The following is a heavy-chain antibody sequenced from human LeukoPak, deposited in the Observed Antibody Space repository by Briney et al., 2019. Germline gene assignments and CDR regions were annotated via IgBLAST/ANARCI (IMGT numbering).Heavy chain of an antibody. CDR2: ISDSGSS. V-gene: IGHV4-59*01. J-gene: IGHJ6*03. CDR3: ARVRYCGGDCTSYMDV. CDR1: GGSISSYY. Sequence: SGTLSLTCTVSGGSISSYYWSWIRQPPGKGLEWIGYISDSGSSNYNPSLKSRVTISVDTSKKQFSLNLYSVTAADTAFYYCARVRYCGGDCTSYMDVWGKGTTVTVSS. D-gene: IGHD2-21*02.